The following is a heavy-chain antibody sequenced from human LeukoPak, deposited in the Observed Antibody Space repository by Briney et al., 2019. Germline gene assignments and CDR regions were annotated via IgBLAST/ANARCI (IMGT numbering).Heavy chain of an antibody. Sequence: PGGSLRLSCAASGFTFNNHAMNWVRQAPGKGLEWVSGISGSGGSTFYADSVKGRFTISRDDSKNTVYLQMNSLRAEDTAVYYCARLVWDVVVLPDTNYMDVWGKGTTVTVSS. D-gene: IGHD2-2*01. J-gene: IGHJ6*03. CDR1: GFTFNNHA. V-gene: IGHV3-23*01. CDR2: ISGSGGST. CDR3: ARLVWDVVVLPDTNYMDV.